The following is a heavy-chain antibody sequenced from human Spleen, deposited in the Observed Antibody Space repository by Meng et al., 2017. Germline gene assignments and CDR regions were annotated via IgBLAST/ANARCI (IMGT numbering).Heavy chain of an antibody. V-gene: IGHV1-46*01. D-gene: IGHD3-22*01. CDR3: AGTMIVVTGAFDI. CDR2: GNPSGGST. Sequence: ASVKVSCKASGYTFTSYYIHWVRQAPGQGLEWMGIGNPSGGSTSNAQKFQGRVTISVDTSKNQFSLKLSSVTAADTAVYYCAGTMIVVTGAFDIWGQGTMVTVSS. CDR1: GYTFTSYY. J-gene: IGHJ3*02.